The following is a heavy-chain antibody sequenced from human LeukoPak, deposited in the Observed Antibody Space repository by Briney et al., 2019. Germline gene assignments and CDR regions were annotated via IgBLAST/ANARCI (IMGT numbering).Heavy chain of an antibody. D-gene: IGHD2-15*01. CDR1: GGSFSGYY. CDR3: ARETIHRGGVVDY. Sequence: SETLSLTCAVYGGSFSGYYWSWIRQPPGKGLEWIGEINHSGSTNYNPSLESRVTISVDTSKNQFSLKLSSVTAADTAVYYCARETIHRGGVVDYWGQGTLVTVSS. CDR2: INHSGST. J-gene: IGHJ4*02. V-gene: IGHV4-34*01.